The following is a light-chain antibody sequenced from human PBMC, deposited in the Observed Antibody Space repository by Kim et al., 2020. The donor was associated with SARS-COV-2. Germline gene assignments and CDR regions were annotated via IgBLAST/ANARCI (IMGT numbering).Light chain of an antibody. Sequence: ASVGDRVTITCRASQGIRFDLGWYHQKLGKAPKGLIYDASNLQTGDTSRFSCSGSGTVFTLTISSLQPEDFATYYCRKHKSGPFTFGGVTKVDFK. V-gene: IGKV1-17*01. CDR1: QGIRFD. J-gene: IGKJ4*01. CDR2: DAS. CDR3: RKHKSGPFT.